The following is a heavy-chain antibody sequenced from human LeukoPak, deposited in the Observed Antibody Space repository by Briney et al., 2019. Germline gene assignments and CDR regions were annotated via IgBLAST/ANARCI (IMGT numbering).Heavy chain of an antibody. J-gene: IGHJ4*02. CDR2: IYDGGKT. D-gene: IGHD5-24*01. CDR3: GRDDADVKNYGIQY. CDR1: QSIVSSRY. V-gene: IGHV3-53*01. Sequence: GGSLRLSCAASQSIVSSRYMSWVRQAPGKGLEWVSIIYDGGKTYYADSVKGRFTISRDNFKDTLYLQMNNLRAEDTAVYFCGRDDADVKNYGIQYWGQGTLVTVSS.